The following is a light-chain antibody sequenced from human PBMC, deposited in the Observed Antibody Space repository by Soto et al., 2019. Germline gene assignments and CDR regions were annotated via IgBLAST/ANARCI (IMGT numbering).Light chain of an antibody. CDR1: SSDVGGNKY. CDR3: SAFTGTTYV. J-gene: IGLJ1*01. V-gene: IGLV2-14*01. CDR2: DVS. Sequence: ALTQPASVSGSPGQSITISCTGSSSDVGGNKYVSWYQQYPGKAPKLMICDVSNRPSGVSNRFSGSKSGNTASLTISGLQAEDEADYYCSAFTGTTYVFGTGTKVTVL.